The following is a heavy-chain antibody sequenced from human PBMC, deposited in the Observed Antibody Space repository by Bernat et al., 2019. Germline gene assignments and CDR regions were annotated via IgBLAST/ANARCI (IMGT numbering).Heavy chain of an antibody. Sequence: QLQLQESGPGLVKPSETLSLTCTVSGGSISSSSYYWGWIRQPPGKGLEWIGSIYYSGSTYYNQSLKSRVTISVDTSKNQFSLKLHSVPAADTAVYYGARHRESITIFGVTYNWFDPWGQGTLVTVSS. V-gene: IGHV4-39*01. J-gene: IGHJ5*02. CDR2: IYYSGST. CDR1: GGSISSSSYY. D-gene: IGHD3-3*01. CDR3: ARHRESITIFGVTYNWFDP.